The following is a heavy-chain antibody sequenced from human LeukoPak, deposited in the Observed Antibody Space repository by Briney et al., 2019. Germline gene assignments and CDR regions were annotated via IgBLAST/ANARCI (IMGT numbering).Heavy chain of an antibody. J-gene: IGHJ4*02. V-gene: IGHV3-48*03. Sequence: GGSLRLSCAASGFTFSSYEMNWVRQAPGKGLEWVSYISNSGSTIYYTDSVKGRFTISRDNAKNSLYLQMNSLRAEDTALYYCAREYYYDSSGYYYLNWGQGTLVTVSS. CDR2: ISNSGSTI. CDR1: GFTFSSYE. CDR3: AREYYYDSSGYYYLN. D-gene: IGHD3-22*01.